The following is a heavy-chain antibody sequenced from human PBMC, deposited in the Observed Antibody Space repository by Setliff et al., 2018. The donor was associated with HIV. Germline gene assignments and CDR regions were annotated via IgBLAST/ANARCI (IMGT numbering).Heavy chain of an antibody. CDR3: ARGPPIVVVPAALLTFDY. CDR1: GYTFTSYG. CDR2: ISAYNGNT. Sequence: ASVKVSCKASGYTFTSYGISWVRQAPGQGLEWMGWISAYNGNTNYAQTLQGRVTMTTDTSTSTAYMELRSLRSDDTAVYYCARGPPIVVVPAALLTFDYWGQGTLVTVSS. D-gene: IGHD2-2*01. J-gene: IGHJ4*02. V-gene: IGHV1-18*01.